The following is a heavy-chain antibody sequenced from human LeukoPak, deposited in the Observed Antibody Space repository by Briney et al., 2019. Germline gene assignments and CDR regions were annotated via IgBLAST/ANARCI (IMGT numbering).Heavy chain of an antibody. D-gene: IGHD3-3*01. Sequence: PGGSLRLSCAASGFTFSNAWMSWVRQAPGKGLEWVGRIKSKTDGGTKDYAAPVKGRFTISRDDSKDTLFLQMNSLKTEDTAVYYCTTQIQKYDFWPIRYDAFDIWGQGTMVTVSS. CDR1: GFTFSNAW. CDR2: IKSKTDGGTK. J-gene: IGHJ3*02. V-gene: IGHV3-15*01. CDR3: TTQIQKYDFWPIRYDAFDI.